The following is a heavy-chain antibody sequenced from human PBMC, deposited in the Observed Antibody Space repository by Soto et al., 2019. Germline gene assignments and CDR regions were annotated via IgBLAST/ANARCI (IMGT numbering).Heavy chain of an antibody. CDR1: GGSISSGDYY. Sequence: QVQLQESGPGLVKPSQTLSLTCTVSGGSISSGDYYWSWIRQPPGKGLEWIGYIYYSGSTYYNPSLMSRVTISVDTSKNQFSLKLSSVTAADTAVYYCARGKDGGNSPFDYWGQGTLVTVSS. J-gene: IGHJ4*02. CDR2: IYYSGST. D-gene: IGHD2-21*02. V-gene: IGHV4-30-4*01. CDR3: ARGKDGGNSPFDY.